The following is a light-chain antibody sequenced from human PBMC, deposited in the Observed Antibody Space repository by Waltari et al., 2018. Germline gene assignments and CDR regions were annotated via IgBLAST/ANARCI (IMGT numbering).Light chain of an antibody. CDR3: MQSLQNSVT. V-gene: IGKV2-28*01. CDR1: QSLQHRNGNNY. Sequence: VTPGEPASISCTSSQSLQHRNGNNYLDWYLQKPGLSPQLLIYFASYRASGVPDRFSGSGSVTDFTLRISRVEAEDVGVYYCMQSLQNSVTFGQGTRLEIK. J-gene: IGKJ5*01. CDR2: FAS.